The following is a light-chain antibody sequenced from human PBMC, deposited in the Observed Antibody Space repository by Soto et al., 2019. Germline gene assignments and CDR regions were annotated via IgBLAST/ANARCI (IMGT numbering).Light chain of an antibody. Sequence: QSFLTQPPSVSGAPGQGVTISCTGSTSNFGAGYDAHWYQQVPGTAPKLLIYNNNYRPPGVPDRFSGSKSGTSASLAITGLQAEDEADYYCQSYDSSLRTYVFGSGTKV. CDR2: NNN. CDR3: QSYDSSLRTYV. CDR1: TSNFGAGYD. J-gene: IGLJ1*01. V-gene: IGLV1-40*01.